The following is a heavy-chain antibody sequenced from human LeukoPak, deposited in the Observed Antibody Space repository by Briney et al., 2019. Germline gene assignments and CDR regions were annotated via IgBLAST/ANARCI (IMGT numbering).Heavy chain of an antibody. V-gene: IGHV3-23*01. J-gene: IGHJ4*02. CDR3: AGKRGREFDY. Sequence: PGGSLRLSCAASGFTFSVYAMTWVRQAPGKGLEWVSTISGSGGGTYYADSVKGRFTISRDNSKNTLDLQMNSLRDEDTAIYYCAGKRGREFDYWGQGTLVTVSS. CDR2: ISGSGGGT. D-gene: IGHD1-26*01. CDR1: GFTFSVYA.